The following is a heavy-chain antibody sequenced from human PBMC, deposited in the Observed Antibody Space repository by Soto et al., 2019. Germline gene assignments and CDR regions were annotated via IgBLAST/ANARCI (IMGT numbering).Heavy chain of an antibody. CDR2: ISSSSSYI. CDR3: ARDQYTVSSSWYYYGMDV. J-gene: IGHJ6*02. CDR1: GFTFSSYS. V-gene: IGHV3-21*01. D-gene: IGHD6-13*01. Sequence: EVQLVESGGGLVKPGGSLRLSCAASGFTFSSYSMNWVRQAPGKGLEWVSSISSSSSYIYYADSVKGRFTISRDNAKNSLYLQMNSLRAEDTAVYYRARDQYTVSSSWYYYGMDVWGQGTTVTVSS.